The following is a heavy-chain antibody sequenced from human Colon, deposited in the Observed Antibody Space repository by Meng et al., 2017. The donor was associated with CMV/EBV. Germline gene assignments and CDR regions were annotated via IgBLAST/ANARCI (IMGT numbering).Heavy chain of an antibody. CDR3: SRAGGGPWGSGED. J-gene: IGHJ4*02. Sequence: SVKVSCKASGGTFNSHTISWVRQAPGQGLEWMGRLVPTIGIATYAQKFQARVTITAARSTSTAYMELSSLSSEDTAVYYCSRAGGGPWGSGEDWGQGTLVTVSS. V-gene: IGHV1-69*02. CDR1: GGTFNSHT. CDR2: LVPTIGIA. D-gene: IGHD7-27*01.